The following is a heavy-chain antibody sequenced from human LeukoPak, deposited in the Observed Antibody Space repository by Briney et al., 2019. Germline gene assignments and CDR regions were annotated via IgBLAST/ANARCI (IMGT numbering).Heavy chain of an antibody. V-gene: IGHV1-46*01. Sequence: ASAKVSCKASGYTFTSYYMHWVRQAPGQGLEWMGIINPSGGSTSYAQKFQGRVTMTRDMSTSTVYMELSSLRSEDTAVYYCAREGITNDWFDPWGQGTLVTVSS. CDR3: AREGITNDWFDP. J-gene: IGHJ5*02. CDR1: GYTFTSYY. CDR2: INPSGGST. D-gene: IGHD3-10*01.